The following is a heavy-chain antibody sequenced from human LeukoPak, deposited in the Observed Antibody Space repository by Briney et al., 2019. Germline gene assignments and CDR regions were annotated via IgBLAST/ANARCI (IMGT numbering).Heavy chain of an antibody. Sequence: PGRSLRLSCAASGFTFDDYAMHWVRQAPGKGLERVSGISWNSGSIGYADSVKGRFTISRDNAKNSLYLQMNSLRAEDTALYYCAKIGGYYYGSGSSFNDAFDIWGQGTMVTVSS. CDR3: AKIGGYYYGSGSSFNDAFDI. J-gene: IGHJ3*02. CDR2: ISWNSGSI. V-gene: IGHV3-9*01. D-gene: IGHD3-10*01. CDR1: GFTFDDYA.